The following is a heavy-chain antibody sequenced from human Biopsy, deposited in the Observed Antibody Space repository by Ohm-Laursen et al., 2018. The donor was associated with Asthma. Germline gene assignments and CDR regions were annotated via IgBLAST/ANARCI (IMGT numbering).Heavy chain of an antibody. Sequence: TLSLTCTISGFSMDTNSYFWGWIRQPPGKGLEWIGGVFYTGITYYNPSLESRVTMSVDTSKSRFFLEVNSVTAPDTAVYYCARHPNNGDYSYWYFDLWGRGTLVTVSS. CDR1: GFSMDTNSYF. CDR2: VFYTGIT. CDR3: ARHPNNGDYSYWYFDL. J-gene: IGHJ2*01. V-gene: IGHV4-39*01. D-gene: IGHD4-17*01.